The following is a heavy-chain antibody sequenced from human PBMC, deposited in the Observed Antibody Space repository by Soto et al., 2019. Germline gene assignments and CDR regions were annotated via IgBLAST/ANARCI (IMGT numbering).Heavy chain of an antibody. V-gene: IGHV3-21*01. Sequence: EVQLVESGGGLVKPGGSLRLSFAASGFTFSSYSMNWVRQAPGKGLEWVSSISSSSSYIYYADSVKGRFTISRDNAKNSLLLQMISRMAEDTAVYYCARGGSRPAAGYYYYYYMDVWGKGTTVTVSS. CDR3: ARGGSRPAAGYYYYYYMDV. J-gene: IGHJ6*03. CDR2: ISSSSSYI. CDR1: GFTFSSYS. D-gene: IGHD6-13*01.